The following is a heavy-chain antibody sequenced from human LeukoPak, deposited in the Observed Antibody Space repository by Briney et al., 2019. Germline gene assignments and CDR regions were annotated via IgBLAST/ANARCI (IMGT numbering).Heavy chain of an antibody. Sequence: GASVKVSCKGSGYTFTGYYMHWVRQAPGQGLEWMGWINPNSGGTNYAQKFQGRVTMTRDTSISTAYLELSTLRSDDTAVYYCARDAALIVGATTLNWFDPWGQGTLVTVSS. CDR2: INPNSGGT. V-gene: IGHV1-2*02. J-gene: IGHJ5*02. CDR3: ARDAALIVGATTLNWFDP. D-gene: IGHD1-26*01. CDR1: GYTFTGYY.